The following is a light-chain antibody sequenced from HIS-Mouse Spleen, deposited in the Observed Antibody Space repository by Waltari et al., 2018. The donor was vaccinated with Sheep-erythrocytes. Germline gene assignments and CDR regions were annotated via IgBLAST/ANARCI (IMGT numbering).Light chain of an antibody. CDR3: AAWDDSLSGNWV. CDR2: RNN. Sequence: QSVLTQPLSASGPPGQRVTVPCSASRSNIGTHSVYWYQQLPGTAPNLLIYRNNQRPSGVPDRFSGSKSGTSASLAISGLRSEDEADYYCAAWDDSLSGNWVFGGGTKLTVL. CDR1: RSNIGTHS. V-gene: IGLV1-47*01. J-gene: IGLJ3*02.